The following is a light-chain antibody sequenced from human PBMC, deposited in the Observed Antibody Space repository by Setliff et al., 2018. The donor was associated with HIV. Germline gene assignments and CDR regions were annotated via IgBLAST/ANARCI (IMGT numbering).Light chain of an antibody. J-gene: IGLJ1*01. Sequence: QSVLAQPRSVSGSPGQSVTISCSGASSDFGAYDYVSWYQQHPGKAPKLILYAVNKRPSGVPDRFSGSKSCNTASLTISGLQAADEATYFCCSNAARPTFYVFGTGTKVTVL. CDR1: SSDFGAYDY. CDR3: CSNAARPTFYV. V-gene: IGLV2-11*01. CDR2: AVN.